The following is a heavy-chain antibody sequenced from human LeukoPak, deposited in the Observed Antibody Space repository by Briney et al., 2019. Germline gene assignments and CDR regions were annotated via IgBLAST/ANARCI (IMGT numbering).Heavy chain of an antibody. CDR2: FSGSGGST. J-gene: IGHJ4*02. D-gene: IGHD2-15*01. CDR1: GFPFSSYA. V-gene: IGHV3-23*01. Sequence: GGSLSLSFAASGFPFSSYAMSWVRPAPGKGLEWVCAFSGSGGSTYYADSVKGRFTISRDNSKNTLYLQMNSLRAEDTAVYYCAKARYCSVGSCYHDYCGQGTLFTVSS. CDR3: AKARYCSVGSCYHDY.